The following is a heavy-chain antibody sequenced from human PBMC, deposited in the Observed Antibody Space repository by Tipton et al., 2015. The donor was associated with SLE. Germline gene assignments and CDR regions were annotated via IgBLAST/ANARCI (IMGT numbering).Heavy chain of an antibody. D-gene: IGHD1-26*01. CDR3: ARGGAFDY. CDR1: GGSISSGGYY. CDR2: IYHSGST. Sequence: TLSLTCTVSGGSISSGGYYWGWMRLPPGKGLEWIGTIYHSGSTYYNPSLGSRVTISVDTSKNQFSLKLSSVTAADTAVYYCARGGAFDYWGQGTLVTVSS. V-gene: IGHV4-39*07. J-gene: IGHJ4*02.